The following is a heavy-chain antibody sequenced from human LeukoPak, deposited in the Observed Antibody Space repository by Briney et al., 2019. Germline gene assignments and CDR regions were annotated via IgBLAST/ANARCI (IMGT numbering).Heavy chain of an antibody. D-gene: IGHD4-17*01. CDR2: IYYSGST. J-gene: IGHJ6*03. CDR3: ARGANDYGDYVPYYYCYMDV. CDR1: GGSISSYY. Sequence: PSETLSLTCTVSGGSISSYYWSWIRQPPGKGLEWIGYIYYSGSTNYNPPLKSRVTISVDTSKNQFSLKLSSVTAADTAVYYCARGANDYGDYVPYYYCYMDVWGKGTTVTVSS. V-gene: IGHV4-59*12.